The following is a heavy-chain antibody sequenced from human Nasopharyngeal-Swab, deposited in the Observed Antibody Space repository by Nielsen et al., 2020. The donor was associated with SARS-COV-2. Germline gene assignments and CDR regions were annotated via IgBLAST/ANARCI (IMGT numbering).Heavy chain of an antibody. D-gene: IGHD2-2*01. CDR3: ARDFENIVVVPAAHGIYYYYMDV. V-gene: IGHV7-4-1*02. J-gene: IGHJ6*03. CDR2: INTNTGNP. Sequence: LRQAPGQGLEGMGWINTNTGNPTYAQGFTGRFVFSLDTSVSTAYLQISSLKAEDTAVYYCARDFENIVVVPAAHGIYYYYMDVWGKGTTVTVSS.